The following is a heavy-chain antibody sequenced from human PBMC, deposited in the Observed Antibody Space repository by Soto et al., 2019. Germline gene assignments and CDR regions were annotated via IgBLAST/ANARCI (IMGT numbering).Heavy chain of an antibody. CDR2: MYYSGIT. J-gene: IGHJ4*02. Sequence: SETRCVACTFSVAPVSSETHFWTGIRQPPGKGLEWIGYMYYSGITNSNPALKSRVTLSVDRSRNQFSLSLNSVTAADTAVYYCAREDMTGTYYFDYWGPGTKVTVSS. CDR3: AREDMTGTYYFDY. D-gene: IGHD3-9*01. CDR1: VAPVSSETHF. V-gene: IGHV4-61*01.